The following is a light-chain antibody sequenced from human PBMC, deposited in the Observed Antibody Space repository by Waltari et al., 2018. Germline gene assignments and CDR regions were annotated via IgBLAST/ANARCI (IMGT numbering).Light chain of an antibody. CDR1: QSVSSF. V-gene: IGKV3-11*01. CDR3: QLRTNLMFT. Sequence: EVVLTQSPATLSLSPGERATLSCRASQSVSSFLAWYQQKPGQAPRLLIYDASNRATGIPARFSGSRSGTDFTLTISSLEPEDFTVYYCQLRTNLMFTFGQGSKLEI. J-gene: IGKJ2*01. CDR2: DAS.